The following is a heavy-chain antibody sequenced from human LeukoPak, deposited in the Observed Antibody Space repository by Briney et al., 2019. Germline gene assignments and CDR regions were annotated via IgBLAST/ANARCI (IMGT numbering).Heavy chain of an antibody. Sequence: GASVKVSCKASGYTFTSYDINWVRQATGQGLEWMGWMNPNSGNTGYAQKFQGRVTMTRNTSISTAYMELSSLRSEDTAVYYCARAAPLITMVRGVIIDFNWFDPWGQGTLVTVSS. CDR3: ARAAPLITMVRGVIIDFNWFDP. J-gene: IGHJ5*02. CDR1: GYTFTSYD. V-gene: IGHV1-8*01. CDR2: MNPNSGNT. D-gene: IGHD3-10*01.